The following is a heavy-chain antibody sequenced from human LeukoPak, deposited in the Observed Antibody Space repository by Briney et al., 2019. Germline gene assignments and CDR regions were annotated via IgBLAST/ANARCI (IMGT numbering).Heavy chain of an antibody. D-gene: IGHD6-19*01. V-gene: IGHV3-33*08. CDR1: GFTFSSYA. CDR3: ALIAVAGSRFDY. Sequence: PGRSLRLSCAASGFTFSSYAMHWVRQAPGKGLEWVAVIWYDGSNKYYADSVKGRFTISRDNSKNTLYLRMNSLRAEDTAVYYCALIAVAGSRFDYWGQGTLVTVSS. J-gene: IGHJ4*02. CDR2: IWYDGSNK.